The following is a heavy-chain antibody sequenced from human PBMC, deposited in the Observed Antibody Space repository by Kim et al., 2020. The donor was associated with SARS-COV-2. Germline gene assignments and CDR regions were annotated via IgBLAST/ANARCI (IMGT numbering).Heavy chain of an antibody. D-gene: IGHD2-8*01. V-gene: IGHV3-33*01. CDR1: GFTFSSYG. Sequence: GGSLRLSCAASGFTFSSYGMHWVRQAPGKGLEWVAVIWYDGSNKYYADSVKGRFTISRDNSKNTLYLQMNSLRADDTAVFYCARGSSQWWESAIASLDYWGQGTLVTVSS. CDR3: ARGSSQWWESAIASLDY. J-gene: IGHJ4*02. CDR2: IWYDGSNK.